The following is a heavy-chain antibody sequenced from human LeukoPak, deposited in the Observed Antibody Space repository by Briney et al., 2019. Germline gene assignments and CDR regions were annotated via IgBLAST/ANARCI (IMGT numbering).Heavy chain of an antibody. Sequence: PGGSLRLSCAASGFTFSSYATSWVRQAPGKGLEWVSAISGSGGSTYYADSVKGRFTISRDNSKTTLYLQMNSLRAEDTAVYYCAAASMAPSFDYWGQGTLVTVSS. CDR3: AAASMAPSFDY. CDR1: GFTFSSYA. J-gene: IGHJ4*02. V-gene: IGHV3-23*01. D-gene: IGHD6-13*01. CDR2: ISGSGGST.